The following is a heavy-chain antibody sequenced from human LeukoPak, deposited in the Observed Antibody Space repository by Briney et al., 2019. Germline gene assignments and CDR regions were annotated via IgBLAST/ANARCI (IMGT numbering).Heavy chain of an antibody. CDR2: IIPIFGTA. V-gene: IGHV1-69*06. Sequence: GASVKVSCKASGGTFSSYAISWVRQAPGQGLEWMGGIIPIFGTANYAQKFQGRVTITAGKSTSTAYMELSSLRSEDTAVYYCARAYSSSGGLYYYYYMDVWGKGTTVTISS. D-gene: IGHD6-13*01. CDR3: ARAYSSSGGLYYYYYMDV. CDR1: GGTFSSYA. J-gene: IGHJ6*03.